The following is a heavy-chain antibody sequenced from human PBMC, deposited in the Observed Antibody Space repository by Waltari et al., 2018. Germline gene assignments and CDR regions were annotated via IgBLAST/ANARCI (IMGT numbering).Heavy chain of an antibody. CDR1: GGTFSSYA. J-gene: IGHJ6*03. D-gene: IGHD2-21*01. Sequence: QVQLVQSGAEVTKPGSSVKVSCKASGGTFSSYAISWVRQAPGQGIEWMGGNNPKLGKGKEAKKLQGRGTNTADETTSRAYMGLSRLRSEETAVYYCARDAGDNGGFYYYYTDVWGKGTTVTVSS. CDR3: ARDAGDNGGFYYYYTDV. CDR2: NNPKLGKG. V-gene: IGHV1-69*12.